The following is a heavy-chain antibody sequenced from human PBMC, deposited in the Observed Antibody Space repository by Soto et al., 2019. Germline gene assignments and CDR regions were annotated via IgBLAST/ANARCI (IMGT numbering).Heavy chain of an antibody. D-gene: IGHD2-8*01. CDR1: GYTFTRYG. CDR2: INTYNGNT. Sequence: QVQLVQSGAEVKNPGASVKVSCKASGYTFTRYGIGWARQAPGQXXXWMGWINTYNGNTNYAQNVQGRVTLTTDTXXXXXXXXXXXXXXXXXXXXXXAMVXVXVTXSPQDVWGQGTTVIVSS. CDR3: AMVXVXVTXSPQDV. J-gene: IGHJ6*02. V-gene: IGHV1-18*01.